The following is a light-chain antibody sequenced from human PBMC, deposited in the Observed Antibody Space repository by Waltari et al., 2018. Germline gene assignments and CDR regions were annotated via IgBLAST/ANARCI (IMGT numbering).Light chain of an antibody. CDR1: SSDIGDNY. V-gene: IGLV1-47*01. Sequence: QSVLTQPPSASGTPGQRVTISCSGSSSDIGDNYVYWYKQLPGTAPKLLIYGNTQRPSGGPDRFSGSKSGTSASLASSDLRSEDEADYYCAAWDDNLLYVFGTGTKVTVL. CDR2: GNT. J-gene: IGLJ1*01. CDR3: AAWDDNLLYV.